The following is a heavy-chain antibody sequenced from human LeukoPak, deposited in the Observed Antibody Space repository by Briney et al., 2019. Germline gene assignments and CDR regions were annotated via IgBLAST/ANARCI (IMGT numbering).Heavy chain of an antibody. Sequence: GGSLRLSCAASGFTFSSYWMTWVRQAPGKGLEWVAHIKEDGTEEYYVDSVKGRFTISRDNAKNSLYLQMNSLRAEDTAVYYCVTLSDMWANVSWGQGTLVSVSS. CDR1: GFTFSSYW. CDR2: IKEDGTEE. V-gene: IGHV3-7*05. J-gene: IGHJ5*02. CDR3: VTLSDMWANVS. D-gene: IGHD3-9*01.